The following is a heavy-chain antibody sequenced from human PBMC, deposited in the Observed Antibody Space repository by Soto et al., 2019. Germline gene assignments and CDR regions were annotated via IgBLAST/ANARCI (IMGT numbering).Heavy chain of an antibody. J-gene: IGHJ4*02. CDR1: GDSITSGDFY. Sequence: QVQLQESGPGLVKPSQTLALTCTVSGDSITSGDFYWTWIRQPPGKGLEWIGYVYYSGSTYFNPSLKSRVSMSVDTSKNQFSLKVYSVTSADTAVYYCARGKWELPIDYWGQGTMVTVSS. CDR3: ARGKWELPIDY. D-gene: IGHD1-26*01. CDR2: VYYSGST. V-gene: IGHV4-30-4*01.